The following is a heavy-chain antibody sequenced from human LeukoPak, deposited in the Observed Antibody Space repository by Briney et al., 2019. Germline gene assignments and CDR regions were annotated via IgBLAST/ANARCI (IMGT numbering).Heavy chain of an antibody. CDR2: IYYSGST. Sequence: SETLSLTCSVSVGSISSTNYYWGWIRQPPGKGLEWIGSIYYSGSTYYNPSLKSRVTISVDTSKNQFSLKLSSVTAADTAVYHCARHLYGSGLHRIDYWGQGTLVTVSS. CDR3: ARHLYGSGLHRIDY. J-gene: IGHJ4*02. V-gene: IGHV4-39*01. D-gene: IGHD6-19*01. CDR1: VGSISSTNYY.